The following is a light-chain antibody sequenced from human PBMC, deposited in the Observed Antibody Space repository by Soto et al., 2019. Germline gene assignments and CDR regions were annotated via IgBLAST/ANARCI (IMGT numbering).Light chain of an antibody. J-gene: IGKJ1*01. V-gene: IGKV3-15*01. CDR2: GAS. CDR1: QSVSSN. CDR3: QQYNNWPRT. Sequence: EIVMTQSPATLSVSPGERATLSCRASQSVSSNLAWYQQKPGQAPRLLLYGASTRATGIPARFSGSGSATEFILTISSLQSEDFAVYYCQQYNNWPRTFGQGTKVEIK.